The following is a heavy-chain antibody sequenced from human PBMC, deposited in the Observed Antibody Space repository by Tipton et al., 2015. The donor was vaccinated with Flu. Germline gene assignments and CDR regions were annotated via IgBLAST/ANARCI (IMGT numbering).Heavy chain of an antibody. J-gene: IGHJ5*02. CDR2: IHRSGST. V-gene: IGHV4-38-2*01. Sequence: TLSLTCSVSGDSITTDYLWAWIRQPPGRGLEWIASIHRSGSTNYNPSLKSRVTISVDRSKNQFSLEMRSVTAADMALYYCARRDFSNYVSEPKNWFDPWGHGTLVTVSS. CDR1: GDSITTDYL. D-gene: IGHD4-11*01. CDR3: ARRDFSNYVSEPKNWFDP.